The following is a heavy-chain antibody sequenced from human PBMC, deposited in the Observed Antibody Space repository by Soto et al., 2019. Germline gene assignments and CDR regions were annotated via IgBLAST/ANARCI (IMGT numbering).Heavy chain of an antibody. CDR3: ASGGSSLNFDS. Sequence: PGGSLRLSCAASGFTLRSFTMSWVRQAPGKGLEWVSWINSDGSSTSYADSVKGRFTISRDNAKNTLYLQMNSLRAEDTAVYYCASGGSSLNFDSWGQGTLVTVSS. D-gene: IGHD6-6*01. CDR2: INSDGSST. V-gene: IGHV3-74*01. J-gene: IGHJ4*02. CDR1: GFTLRSFT.